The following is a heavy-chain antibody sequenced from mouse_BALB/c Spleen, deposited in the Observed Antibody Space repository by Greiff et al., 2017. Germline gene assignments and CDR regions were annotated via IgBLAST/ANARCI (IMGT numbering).Heavy chain of an antibody. CDR1: GFSLTSYG. J-gene: IGHJ1*01. Sequence: QVQLKESGPGLVAPSQSLSITCTVSGFSLTSYGVPWVRQPPGKGLEWLGVIWAGGSTNYNSALMSRLSISKDNSKSQVFLKMNSLQTDDTAMYYCARGLGRLWYFDVWGAGTTVTVSS. V-gene: IGHV2-9*02. D-gene: IGHD4-1*01. CDR3: ARGLGRLWYFDV. CDR2: IWAGGST.